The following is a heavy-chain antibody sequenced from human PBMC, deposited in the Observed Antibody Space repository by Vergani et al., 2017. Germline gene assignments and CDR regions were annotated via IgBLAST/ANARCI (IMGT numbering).Heavy chain of an antibody. D-gene: IGHD1-20*01. CDR1: GFTFNNYG. J-gene: IGHJ4*02. V-gene: IGHV3-30*02. CDR2: IRYDGNNQ. Sequence: QVQLVESGGGVVQPGGSLRLSCEASGFTFNNYGIHWVRQTPGKGLEWVAFIRYDGNNQQYVHSVKGRFTISRDNSKNTVYLQMNSLRVEDTAVYYCAKDRAITATTVPDYWGQGTLVTVSS. CDR3: AKDRAITATTVPDY.